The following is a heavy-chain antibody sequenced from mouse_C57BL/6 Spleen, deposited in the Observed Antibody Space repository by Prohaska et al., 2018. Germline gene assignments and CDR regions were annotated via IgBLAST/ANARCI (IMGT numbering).Heavy chain of an antibody. CDR2: IYPGSGST. D-gene: IGHD2-5*01. Sequence: QVQLQQPGAELVKSGASVKMSCKASGYTFTSYWITWVKQRPGQGLEWIGDIYPGSGSTNYNEKFKSKATLTVDTSSSTAYMQLSSLTSEDSAVYYCARRGSYYSNYDYWGQGTTLTVSS. V-gene: IGHV1-55*01. CDR3: ARRGSYYSNYDY. J-gene: IGHJ2*01. CDR1: GYTFTSYW.